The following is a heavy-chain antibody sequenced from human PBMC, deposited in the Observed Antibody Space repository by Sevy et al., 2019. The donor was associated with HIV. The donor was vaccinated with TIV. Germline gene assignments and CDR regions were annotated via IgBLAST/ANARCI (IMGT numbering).Heavy chain of an antibody. CDR1: GYTFSTYG. CDR2: TGAYNGNR. V-gene: IGHV1-18*01. J-gene: IGHJ5*02. Sequence: ASVKVSCKASGYTFSTYGISWVRQAPGQGLEWMGWTGAYNGNRKYAQKFQDRITMTTDTSTSTAYRELRSLRSDDTDVYFCARLSTARGESNWFDPWGQGTLVTVSS. D-gene: IGHD3-16*01. CDR3: ARLSTARGESNWFDP.